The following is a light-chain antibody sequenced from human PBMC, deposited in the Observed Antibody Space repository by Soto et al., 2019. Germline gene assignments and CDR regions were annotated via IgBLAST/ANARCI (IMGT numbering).Light chain of an antibody. CDR3: QQSYSTPIT. CDR1: QSISNS. J-gene: IGKJ5*01. CDR2: AAS. Sequence: DIQMTQSPSSLSASVGDRVTITCRASQSISNSLNWYQQKPGKAPKLLIYAASSLQSGVPSRFSGSGSGTDFTLTISSLQHEDFATYFCQQSYSTPITFGQGTRLEIK. V-gene: IGKV1-39*01.